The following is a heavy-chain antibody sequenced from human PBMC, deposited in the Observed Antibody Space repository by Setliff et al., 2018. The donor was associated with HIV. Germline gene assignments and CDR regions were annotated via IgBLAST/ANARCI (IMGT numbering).Heavy chain of an antibody. J-gene: IGHJ3*02. D-gene: IGHD2-2*01. V-gene: IGHV4-59*12. CDR1: GGSMINYY. CDR3: AGEGTHIRWQVEDSFHI. CDR2: VYYNGDT. Sequence: SETLSLTCTVSGGSMINYYWSWIRQPPGKGLEWVGYVYYNGDTNYNPSLNSRITVSVDTSRSQFSLKLNSVTAADTAVYYCAGEGTHIRWQVEDSFHIWGEGTMVTVSS.